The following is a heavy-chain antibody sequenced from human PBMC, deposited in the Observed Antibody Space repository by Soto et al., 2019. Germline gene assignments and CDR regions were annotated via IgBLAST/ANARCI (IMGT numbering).Heavy chain of an antibody. D-gene: IGHD6-19*01. Sequence: SVKVSCKVSGGTFSSYRFSWVRQAPGQGLEWMGGIIPIFGTANYAQKFQGRVTITADKSTSTAYMELSSLRSEDTAVYYCAHNRGIAVGGYNWLDTWGQGTLVTVSS. CDR2: IIPIFGTA. CDR3: AHNRGIAVGGYNWLDT. CDR1: GGTFSSYR. J-gene: IGHJ5*02. V-gene: IGHV1-69*06.